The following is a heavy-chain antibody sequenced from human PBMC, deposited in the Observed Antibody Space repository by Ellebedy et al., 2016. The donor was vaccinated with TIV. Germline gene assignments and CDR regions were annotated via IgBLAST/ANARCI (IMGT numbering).Heavy chain of an antibody. CDR3: THVDHGNYFN. D-gene: IGHD1-26*01. J-gene: IGHJ4*02. CDR2: FYWDDDK. Sequence: SGPTLVKPTQTLTLTCSFPGFSLTTSGAAVGWIRQPPGKALEWLGIFYWDDDKRYSPSLKTRLTLTKDTSKNQVVLTMTDMDPVDTATYFCTHVDHGNYFNWGQGALVTVSS. CDR1: GFSLTTSGAA. V-gene: IGHV2-5*02.